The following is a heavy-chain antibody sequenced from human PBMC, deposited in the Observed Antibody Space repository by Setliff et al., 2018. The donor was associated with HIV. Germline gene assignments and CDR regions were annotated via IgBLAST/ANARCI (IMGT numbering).Heavy chain of an antibody. J-gene: IGHJ4*02. V-gene: IGHV4-34*01. CDR3: AREIPYSYGGRGHPL. CDR1: GGSFSDYY. Sequence: SETLSLTCALYGGSFSDYYWSWIRQPPGMGLEWIGEVNRGRRTNYNSSLKSRVTISIDTSRNQFSLTVSSVTAADTAVYYCAREIPYSYGGRGHPLWGQGTRVTVSS. D-gene: IGHD3-22*01. CDR2: VNRGRRT.